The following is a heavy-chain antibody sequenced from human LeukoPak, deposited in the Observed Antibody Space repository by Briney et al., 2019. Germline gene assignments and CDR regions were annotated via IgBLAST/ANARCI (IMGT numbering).Heavy chain of an antibody. CDR2: INHSGST. CDR3: ARAPGLYSSRYYFDY. D-gene: IGHD6-19*01. Sequence: PSETLSLTCAVYGGSFSGYYWSWIRQPPGKGLEWIGEINHSGSTNYNPSLKSRVTISVDTSKNQFSLKLSSVTAADTAVYYCARAPGLYSSRYYFDYWGQGTLVTVSS. J-gene: IGHJ4*02. V-gene: IGHV4-34*01. CDR1: GGSFSGYY.